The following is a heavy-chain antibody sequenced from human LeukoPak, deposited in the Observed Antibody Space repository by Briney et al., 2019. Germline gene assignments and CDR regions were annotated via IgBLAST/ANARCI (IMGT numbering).Heavy chain of an antibody. V-gene: IGHV3-30*03. J-gene: IGHJ4*02. CDR1: GFSLNEYG. D-gene: IGHD3-10*02. CDR3: ARDRINMLVLGHDSGLDC. CDR2: VSYRGGHK. Sequence: GGSLRLSCVGSGFSLNEYGVHWVRQAPGKGLEWVAVVSYRGGHKYYADSVKGRFTISRDASSDTVSLQMNSLRVEDTAVYYCARDRINMLVLGHDSGLDCWGQGTLVTVSS.